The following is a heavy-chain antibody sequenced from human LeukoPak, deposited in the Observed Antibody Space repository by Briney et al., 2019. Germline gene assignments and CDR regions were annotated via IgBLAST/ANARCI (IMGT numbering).Heavy chain of an antibody. CDR3: ARHGDSSDGGYYFDY. CDR1: GGSISTYY. CDR2: IYYTGST. Sequence: SETLSLTCTVSGGSISTYYWSWIRQPPGKGLEWIGYIYYTGSTSYNPSLKSRVTMSLDASKNQFSLELNSVTPADTAVYYCARHGDSSDGGYYFDYWGQGTLVTVSS. V-gene: IGHV4-59*01. J-gene: IGHJ4*02. D-gene: IGHD6-19*01.